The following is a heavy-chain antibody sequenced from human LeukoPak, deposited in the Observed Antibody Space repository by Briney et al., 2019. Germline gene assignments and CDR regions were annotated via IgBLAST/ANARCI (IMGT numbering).Heavy chain of an antibody. D-gene: IGHD2-15*01. CDR3: AGRRVGYCSGGSCYYFDY. Sequence: ASVKVSCKASGYTFTSYGISWVRQAPGQGLEWMGWISAYNGNTNYAQKLQGRVTMTTDTSTSTAYMELRSLRSDDTAVYYCAGRRVGYCSGGSCYYFDYWGQGTLVTVSS. CDR1: GYTFTSYG. V-gene: IGHV1-18*01. J-gene: IGHJ4*02. CDR2: ISAYNGNT.